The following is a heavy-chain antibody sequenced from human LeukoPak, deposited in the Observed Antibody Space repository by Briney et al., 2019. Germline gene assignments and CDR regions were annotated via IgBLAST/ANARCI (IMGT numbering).Heavy chain of an antibody. D-gene: IGHD3-22*01. CDR1: GFTFSSYW. CDR2: INSDGSST. J-gene: IGHJ6*02. V-gene: IGHV3-74*01. Sequence: PGGSLRLSCAASGFTFSSYWMHWVRQAPGKGLLWVSRINSDGSSTRHADSVKGRFTISRDNAKNTLYLQMNSLRTEDTAVYYCARSHYYDSSGYFSYYYGLDVWGRGTTVTVSS. CDR3: ARSHYYDSSGYFSYYYGLDV.